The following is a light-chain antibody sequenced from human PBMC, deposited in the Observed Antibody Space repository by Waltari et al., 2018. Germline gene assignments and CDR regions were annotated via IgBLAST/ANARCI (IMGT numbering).Light chain of an antibody. CDR3: QHYVRLPAT. CDR2: AAS. V-gene: IGKV3-20*01. CDR1: QSVSRT. Sequence: EIVLTQSPGTLSLAPGERATLSCRASQSVSRTLAWYQQKPGQAPSLRIYAASTRATGSPDRFSGSGSGTDFSLTISRLEPEDFAVYYCQHYVRLPATFGQGTKVEIK. J-gene: IGKJ1*01.